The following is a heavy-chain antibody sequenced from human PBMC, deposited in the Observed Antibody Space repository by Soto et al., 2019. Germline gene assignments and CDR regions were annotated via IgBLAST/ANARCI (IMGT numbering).Heavy chain of an antibody. J-gene: IGHJ6*02. Sequence: PGGSLRLSCAASGFTFSSYWMSWVRQAPGKGLEWVANIKQDGSEKYYVDSVKGRFTISRDNAKNSLYLQMNSLRAEDTAVYYCARVGLTGYFYYYYGMDVWGQGTTVTVSS. D-gene: IGHD3-9*01. V-gene: IGHV3-7*03. CDR2: IKQDGSEK. CDR3: ARVGLTGYFYYYYGMDV. CDR1: GFTFSSYW.